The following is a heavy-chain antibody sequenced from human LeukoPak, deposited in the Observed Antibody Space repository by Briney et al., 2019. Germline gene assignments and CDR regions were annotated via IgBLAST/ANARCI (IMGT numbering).Heavy chain of an antibody. V-gene: IGHV3-30*02. CDR1: GFTFSSYA. CDR2: IRFDGSNK. D-gene: IGHD5-12*01. Sequence: GGSLRLSCAASGFTFSSYAMSWVRQAPGKGLEWVAFIRFDGSNKYYADSVKGRFTISRDNSKNTLYLQMKSLRAEDTAVYYCAKGGGYEAQYYYYYLDVWGKGTTVTISS. J-gene: IGHJ6*03. CDR3: AKGGGYEAQYYYYYLDV.